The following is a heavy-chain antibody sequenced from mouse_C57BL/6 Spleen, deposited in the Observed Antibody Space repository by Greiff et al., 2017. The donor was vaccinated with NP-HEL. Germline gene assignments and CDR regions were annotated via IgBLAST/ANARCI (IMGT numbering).Heavy chain of an antibody. Sequence: VQLQESGAELVRPGASVTLSCKASGYTFTDYEMHWVKQTPVHGLEWIGAIDPETGGTAYNQKFKGKAILTADKSSSTAYMELRSLTSEDSAVYYCTRIGYGSSYVRAMDYWGQGTSVTVSS. CDR2: IDPETGGT. V-gene: IGHV1-15*01. CDR1: GYTFTDYE. D-gene: IGHD1-1*01. CDR3: TRIGYGSSYVRAMDY. J-gene: IGHJ4*01.